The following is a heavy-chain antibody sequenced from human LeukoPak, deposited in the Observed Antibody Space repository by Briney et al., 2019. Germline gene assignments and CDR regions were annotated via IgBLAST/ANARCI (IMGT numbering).Heavy chain of an antibody. CDR2: IKQDGSEK. CDR1: GFTFSSYW. J-gene: IGHJ4*02. V-gene: IGHV3-7*01. CDR3: ARSSPDTAMAGDDFDY. D-gene: IGHD5-18*01. Sequence: GGSLRLSCAASGFTFSSYWMHWVRQAPGKGLEWVANIKQDGSEKYYVDSVKGRFTISRDNAKNSLYLQMNSLRAEDTAVYYCARSSPDTAMAGDDFDYWGQGTLVTVSS.